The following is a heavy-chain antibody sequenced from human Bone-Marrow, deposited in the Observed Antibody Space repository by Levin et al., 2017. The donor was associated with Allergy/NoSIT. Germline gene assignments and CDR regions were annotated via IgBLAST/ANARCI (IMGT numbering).Heavy chain of an antibody. CDR1: GGSISSGNYY. CDR3: ARVGHVRESSGTSWYSFSYYYMDV. Sequence: SETLSLTCTVSGGSISSGNYYWTWIRQPAGERLEWIGRIYTSGSTNYNPSLKSRVTISLDTSKNQFSLKLTSVTAADTAVYYCARVGHVRESSGTSWYSFSYYYMDVWGKGTTVTVSS. CDR2: IYTSGST. D-gene: IGHD2-2*02. V-gene: IGHV4-61*02. J-gene: IGHJ6*03.